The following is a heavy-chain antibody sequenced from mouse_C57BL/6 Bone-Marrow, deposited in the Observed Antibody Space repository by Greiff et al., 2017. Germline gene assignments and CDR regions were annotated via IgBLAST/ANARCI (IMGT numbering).Heavy chain of an antibody. CDR2: ISSGGSYT. V-gene: IGHV5-6*01. J-gene: IGHJ1*03. CDR1: GFTFSSYG. D-gene: IGHD1-1*01. CDR3: ARQVDYYGSSYWYFDV. Sequence: EVQLVESGGDLVKPGGSLKLSCAASGFTFSSYGMSWVRQTPDKRLEWVATISSGGSYTYYPDSVKGRFTISRDNAKNTLYLQMSSLKSEDTAMYYCARQVDYYGSSYWYFDVWGTGTTVTGSS.